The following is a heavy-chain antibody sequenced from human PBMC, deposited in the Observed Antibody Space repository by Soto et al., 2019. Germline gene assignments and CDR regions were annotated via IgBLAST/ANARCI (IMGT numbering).Heavy chain of an antibody. J-gene: IGHJ4*02. CDR3: ARERSRYDRSGYYRPDY. CDR2: IIPILGTP. V-gene: IGHV1-69*06. Sequence: QVQLVQSGAEVKKPGSSVKVSCKASGDTFSRYAISWVRQAPGQGLEWMGGIIPILGTPNYAQKFQGRVTITADKSTSTAYMELSSLRSEDTAVYYCARERSRYDRSGYYRPDYWGQGTLVTVSS. D-gene: IGHD3-22*01. CDR1: GDTFSRYA.